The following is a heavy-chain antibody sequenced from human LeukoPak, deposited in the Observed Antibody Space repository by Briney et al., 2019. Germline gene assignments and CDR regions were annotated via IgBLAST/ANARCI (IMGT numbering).Heavy chain of an antibody. D-gene: IGHD3-10*01. V-gene: IGHV4-39*01. CDR2: VYYSGST. CDR3: ATALRTGDAFDI. CDR1: GGSISSSSYN. J-gene: IGHJ3*02. Sequence: SETLSLTCTVSGGSISSSSYNWGWIRQPPGKGLEWIGSVYYSGSTYYNPSLKSRVTMSVDTSKNQFSLKLSSVTAADTAVYYCATALRTGDAFDIWGQGTMVTVSS.